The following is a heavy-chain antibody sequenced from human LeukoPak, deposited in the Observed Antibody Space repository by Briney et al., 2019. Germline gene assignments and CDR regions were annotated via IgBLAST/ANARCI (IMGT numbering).Heavy chain of an antibody. V-gene: IGHV1-2*02. CDR2: INPNRGGT. Sequence: GASVKVSCKASGYTFTGYYMHWVRQAPGQGLEWMGWINPNRGGTNYAQKFQGRVTMTRDTSISTAYMELSRLRSDDTAVYYCARVQYYYGSGSPNWFDPWGQGTLVTVSS. J-gene: IGHJ5*02. CDR3: ARVQYYYGSGSPNWFDP. D-gene: IGHD3-10*01. CDR1: GYTFTGYY.